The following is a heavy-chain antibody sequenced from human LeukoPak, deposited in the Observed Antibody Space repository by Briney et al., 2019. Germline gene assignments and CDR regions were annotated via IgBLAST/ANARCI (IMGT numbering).Heavy chain of an antibody. CDR1: GFTFSDYN. CDR3: ASGLGSTAMVTFDY. CDR2: ISSSGSTI. V-gene: IGHV3-11*01. D-gene: IGHD5-18*01. Sequence: PGGSLRLSCATSGFTFSDYNINWIRQAPGKGLEWISYISSSGSTIYYADSVKGRFTISRDNAKNSLYLQMNSLRAEDTAVYYCASGLGSTAMVTFDYWGQGTLVTVSS. J-gene: IGHJ4*02.